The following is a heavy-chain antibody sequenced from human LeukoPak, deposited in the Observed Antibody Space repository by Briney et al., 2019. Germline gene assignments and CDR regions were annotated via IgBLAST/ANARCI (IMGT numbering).Heavy chain of an antibody. J-gene: IGHJ4*02. CDR1: GFTISSSQ. CDR3: ASPQYYFDY. D-gene: IGHD5-24*01. V-gene: IGHV3-48*03. Sequence: GGSLRLSCAASGFTISSSQMHWVRQAPGKGLVWVSHISSSGSTTYYADSVKGRFTISRDNAKNSLYLQMNSLRAEDTAVYYCASPQYYFDYWGQGTLVTVSS. CDR2: ISSSGSTT.